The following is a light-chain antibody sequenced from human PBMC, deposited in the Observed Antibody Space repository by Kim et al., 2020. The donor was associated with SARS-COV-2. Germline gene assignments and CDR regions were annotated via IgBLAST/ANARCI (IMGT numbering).Light chain of an antibody. Sequence: EIVLTQSPGTLSLSPGEGDTLYCRASQSISSDYVAWYQQKPGQAPRLLIYGASSRATGIPDRFSGSGFGTEFTLTINRMEPEDVAVYYCQQYGGSPPNTFGQGTKLEI. CDR1: QSISSDY. V-gene: IGKV3-20*01. CDR2: GAS. CDR3: QQYGGSPPNT. J-gene: IGKJ2*01.